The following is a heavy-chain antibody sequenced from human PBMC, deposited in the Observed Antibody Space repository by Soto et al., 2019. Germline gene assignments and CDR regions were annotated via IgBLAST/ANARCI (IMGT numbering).Heavy chain of an antibody. CDR3: AKDWRTCIAVAGTSRIWFVP. V-gene: IGHV3-23*01. J-gene: IGHJ5*02. Sequence: PGGSLRLSCAASGFTFSSYAMSWVRQAPGKGLEWVSAISGSGGSTYYADSVKGRFTISRDNSKNTLYLQMNSLRAEDTAVYYCAKDWRTCIAVAGTSRIWFVPWGQGILVTVSS. CDR1: GFTFSSYA. CDR2: ISGSGGST. D-gene: IGHD6-19*01.